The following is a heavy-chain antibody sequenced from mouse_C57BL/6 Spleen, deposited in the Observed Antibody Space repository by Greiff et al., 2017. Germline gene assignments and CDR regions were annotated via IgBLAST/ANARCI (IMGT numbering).Heavy chain of an antibody. V-gene: IGHV2-5*01. CDR3: AKKDYYGSGAY. CDR1: GFSLTSYG. CDR2: IWSGGST. Sequence: VKLMESGPGLVQPSQSLSITCTVSGFSLTSYGVHWVRQSPGKGLEWLGVIWSGGSTDYNAAFMSRLSITKDNSKSHVFCQMNSLQADDTAISYCAKKDYYGSGAYWGQGTLVTVSA. D-gene: IGHD1-1*01. J-gene: IGHJ3*01.